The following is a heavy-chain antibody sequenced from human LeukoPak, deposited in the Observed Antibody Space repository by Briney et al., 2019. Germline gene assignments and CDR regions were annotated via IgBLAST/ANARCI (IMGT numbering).Heavy chain of an antibody. D-gene: IGHD3-10*01. CDR2: EKEDESEK. Sequence: SGGSLRLSCAASGFTFSSYSMNWVRQAPGKGLEWVASEKEDESEKYYVDSVKGRFTISRDNAKRLLYLQMNSLRAEDTAVYYCARDGDAMDVWGQGTTVTVSS. CDR3: ARDGDAMDV. V-gene: IGHV3-7*01. CDR1: GFTFSSYS. J-gene: IGHJ6*02.